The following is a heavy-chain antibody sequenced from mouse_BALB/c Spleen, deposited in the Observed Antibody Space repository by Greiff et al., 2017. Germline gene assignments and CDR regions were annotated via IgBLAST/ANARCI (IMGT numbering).Heavy chain of an antibody. CDR1: GFTFSNYW. CDR3: TRGYYGYGDY. Sequence: EVKVEESGGGLVQPGGSMKLSCVASGFTFSNYWMNWVRQSPEKGLEWVAEIRLKSNNYATHYAESVKGRFTISRDDSKSSVYLQMNNLRAEDTGIYYCTRGYYGYGDYWGQGTTLTVSS. CDR2: IRLKSNNYAT. J-gene: IGHJ2*01. D-gene: IGHD1-2*01. V-gene: IGHV6-6*02.